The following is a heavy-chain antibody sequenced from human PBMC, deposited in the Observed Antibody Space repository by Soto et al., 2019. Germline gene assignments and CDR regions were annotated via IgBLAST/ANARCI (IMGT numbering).Heavy chain of an antibody. J-gene: IGHJ4*02. V-gene: IGHV4-59*01. Sequence: SETLSLTCTVSGGSISNKYWTWIRQPPGKGLEWIGSIYYTGSTTYNPSLTSRVAISLDTSMQQFSLRLNSVTAADTAVYFCARATVQRHFDSWGQGTLVT. CDR2: IYYTGST. D-gene: IGHD4-4*01. CDR3: ARATVQRHFDS. CDR1: GGSISNKY.